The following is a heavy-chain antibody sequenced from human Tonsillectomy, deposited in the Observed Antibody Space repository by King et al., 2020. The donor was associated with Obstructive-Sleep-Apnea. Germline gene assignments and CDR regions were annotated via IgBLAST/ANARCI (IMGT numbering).Heavy chain of an antibody. Sequence: VQLVESGGGLVQPGGSLRLSCAASGFTFSSYWMSWVRQAPGKGLEWVANIKQDGSEKYYVDSVKGRFTISRDNAKNSLYLQMNSLRAEDTAVYYCAREGHCSSTSCYMEYYFDYWGQGTLVTVSS. CDR2: IKQDGSEK. J-gene: IGHJ4*02. CDR1: GFTFSSYW. CDR3: AREGHCSSTSCYMEYYFDY. V-gene: IGHV3-7*03. D-gene: IGHD2-2*02.